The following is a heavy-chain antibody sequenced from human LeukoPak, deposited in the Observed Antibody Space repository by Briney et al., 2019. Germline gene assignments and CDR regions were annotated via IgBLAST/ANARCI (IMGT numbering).Heavy chain of an antibody. V-gene: IGHV3-74*03. CDR1: GFTFSSYW. D-gene: IGHD5-24*01. CDR2: INSDGSSI. J-gene: IGHJ6*03. CDR3: ARGRGGYNYYYYYYMDV. Sequence: GGSLRLSCAASGFTFSSYWLHWVRQAPGKGLVWVSRINSDGSSITYADSVKGRFTISRDNSKNTVFLQMNSLRAEDTAVYYCARGRGGYNYYYYYYMDVWGKGTTVTVSS.